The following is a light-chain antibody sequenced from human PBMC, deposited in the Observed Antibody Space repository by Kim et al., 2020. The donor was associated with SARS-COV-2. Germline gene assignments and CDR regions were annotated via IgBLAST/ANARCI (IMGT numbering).Light chain of an antibody. Sequence: QSVLTQPPSASGTPGQSVTISCSGGNSNIGKTFVYWYQQLPGTAPKVLIYANTQRPSGVPDRFSGSKSGTSAPLTISGLRSEDEADYYCAAWDDSLSGRLFGGGTQLTVL. CDR3: AAWDDSLSGRL. CDR2: ANT. J-gene: IGLJ3*02. CDR1: NSNIGKTF. V-gene: IGLV1-47*02.